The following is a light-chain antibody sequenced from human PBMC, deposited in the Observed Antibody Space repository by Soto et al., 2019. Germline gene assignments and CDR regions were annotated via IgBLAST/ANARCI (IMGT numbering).Light chain of an antibody. CDR1: QSVSSW. Sequence: DIQMTQSPSTLSASVGDRVTITCRASQSVSSWLAWYQQKSGKAPKLLIYNASNLESGVPSRFSGSGSGTEFTLTINSLQPDDFATYYCQQYNSYLFGQGTRLEIK. J-gene: IGKJ5*01. CDR2: NAS. V-gene: IGKV1-5*01. CDR3: QQYNSYL.